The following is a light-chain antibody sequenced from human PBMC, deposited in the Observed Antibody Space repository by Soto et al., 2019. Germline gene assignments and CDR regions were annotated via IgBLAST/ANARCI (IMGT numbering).Light chain of an antibody. CDR2: DAS. Sequence: EIVLTQSPATLSLSPAERATLSCRASRSISTYLAWYQQKPGQAPRLLIYDASIRATGVPDRFSGSGSGTDFTLTISRLQPEDFAVYYCQQYASTRWTFGQGTKVDIK. CDR3: QQYASTRWT. J-gene: IGKJ1*01. V-gene: IGKV3-20*01. CDR1: RSISTY.